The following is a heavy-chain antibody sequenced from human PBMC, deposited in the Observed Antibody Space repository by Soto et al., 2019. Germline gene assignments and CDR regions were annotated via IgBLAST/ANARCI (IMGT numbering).Heavy chain of an antibody. CDR3: ARAGSGYLDY. D-gene: IGHD3-3*01. Sequence: GASVKVSCKASGYTFTSYGIYWVRQAPGQGLEWTGWISAYNGDANYAQNFQGRVTLTTDTSTNTAYMELRSLRSDDTAVYFCARAGSGYLDYWGQGAVVTVSS. J-gene: IGHJ4*02. CDR1: GYTFTSYG. V-gene: IGHV1-18*01. CDR2: ISAYNGDA.